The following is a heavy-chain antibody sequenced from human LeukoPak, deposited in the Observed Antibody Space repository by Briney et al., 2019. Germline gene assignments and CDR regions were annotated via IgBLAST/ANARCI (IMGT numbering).Heavy chain of an antibody. CDR3: AKDRIVGATSHRTTFDAFDI. CDR2: IRYDGSNK. Sequence: GGSLRLSCAASGFTFSSYGMHRVRQAPGKGLEWVAFIRYDGSNKYYADSVKGRFTISRDNSKNTLYLQMNSLRAEDTAVYYCAKDRIVGATSHRTTFDAFDIWGQGTMVTVSS. CDR1: GFTFSSYG. J-gene: IGHJ3*02. V-gene: IGHV3-30*02. D-gene: IGHD1-26*01.